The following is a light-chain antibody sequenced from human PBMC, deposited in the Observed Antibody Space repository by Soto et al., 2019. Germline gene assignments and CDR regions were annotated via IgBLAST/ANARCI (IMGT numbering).Light chain of an antibody. Sequence: QSALTQPRSASGSPGQSITISCTGTSSDVGGYNYVSWYQQHPAKAPKLIIFDVSKRPSGVPNRFSGSKSGNTASLTISGLRAEDEADYYCCSSVGRNTYVFVTGTKLTVL. CDR2: DVS. CDR1: SSDVGGYNY. V-gene: IGLV2-11*01. J-gene: IGLJ1*01. CDR3: CSSVGRNTYV.